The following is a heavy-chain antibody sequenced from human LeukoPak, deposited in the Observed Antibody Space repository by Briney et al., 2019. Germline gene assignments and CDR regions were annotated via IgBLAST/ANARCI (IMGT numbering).Heavy chain of an antibody. J-gene: IGHJ4*02. CDR1: GFTFSSYS. CDR3: AREGGYCYGDSCRYFDY. D-gene: IGHD2-15*01. Sequence: GGSLRLSCAASGFTFSSYSMNWVRQAPGKGLEWVSSVRTGSRDIYYADSVKGRFTISRDSAKNSLYLQMNSLRAEDTAVYYCAREGGYCYGDSCRYFDYWGQGTLVTVSS. V-gene: IGHV3-21*01. CDR2: VRTGSRDI.